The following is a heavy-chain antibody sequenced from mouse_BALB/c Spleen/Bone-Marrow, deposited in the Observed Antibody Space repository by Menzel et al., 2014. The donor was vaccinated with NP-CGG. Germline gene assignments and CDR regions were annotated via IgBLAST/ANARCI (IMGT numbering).Heavy chain of an antibody. CDR3: ARYYYGSSNFDY. CDR2: INPNNGAT. CDR1: GYSFTGYY. V-gene: IGHV1-26*01. Sequence: EVKLMESGPELVKPGASVKISCKAPGYSFTGYYMHWVKQSHVKSLEWIGRINPNNGATSYNQNFKDKASLTVDKSSSTAYMELHSLTSEDSAVYYCARYYYGSSNFDYWGQGTIFTVSS. D-gene: IGHD1-1*01. J-gene: IGHJ2*01.